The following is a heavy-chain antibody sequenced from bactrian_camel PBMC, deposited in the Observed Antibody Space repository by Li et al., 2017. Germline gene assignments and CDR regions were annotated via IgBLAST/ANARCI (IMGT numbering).Heavy chain of an antibody. CDR1: AFTLSW. CDR2: IDPFSVTT. V-gene: IGHV3S1*01. J-gene: IGHJ4*01. D-gene: IGHD2*01. Sequence: VQLVESGGGSVQAGGSLRLSCTGSAFTLSWMYWVRQAPGKGLEWVSAIDPFSVTTTYVDSVKGRFVLSEDNAKTTLYLQMNSLKSEDTAMYTCAADTYDCHLLLLRLWGQGTQVTVSS. CDR3: AADTYDCHLLLLRL.